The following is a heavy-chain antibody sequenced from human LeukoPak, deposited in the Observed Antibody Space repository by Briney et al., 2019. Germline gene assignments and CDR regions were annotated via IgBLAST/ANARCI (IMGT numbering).Heavy chain of an antibody. V-gene: IGHV4-39*07. CDR3: ARVKSFSGSYRYWYFDL. CDR2: IYYGGRT. Sequence: PSETLSLTCSVSGGSISSSSYYWGWIRQPPGKGLDWIGTIYYGGRTYHNPSLKSRVTISVDTSKNQFSLKLSSATAADTAVYYCARVKSFSGSYRYWYFDLWGRGTLVTVSS. D-gene: IGHD1-26*01. CDR1: GGSISSSSYY. J-gene: IGHJ2*01.